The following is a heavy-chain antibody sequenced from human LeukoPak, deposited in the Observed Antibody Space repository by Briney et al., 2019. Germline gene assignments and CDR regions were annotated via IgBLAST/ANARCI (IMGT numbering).Heavy chain of an antibody. CDR3: ARVGGYSGYAAI. Sequence: GGSLRLSCAASGLTVSTNYMAWVRQAPGKGLEWVSVIYSDGRTKYADSVEGRVTISRDNPTNTVYLQMNSLRPEDMAVYYCARVGGYSGYAAIWGQGTLVTVSS. V-gene: IGHV3-53*05. D-gene: IGHD5-12*01. J-gene: IGHJ4*02. CDR2: IYSDGRT. CDR1: GLTVSTNY.